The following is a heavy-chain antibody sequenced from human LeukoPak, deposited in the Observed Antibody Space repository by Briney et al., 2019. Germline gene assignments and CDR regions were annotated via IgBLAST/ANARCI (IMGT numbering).Heavy chain of an antibody. Sequence: GGSLRLSCAASGFTFSSYAMHWVRQAPGKGLEWVAVISYDGSNKYYADSVKGRFTIPRDNSKNTLYLQMNSLRAEDTAVYYCARDYSSPGNFDYWGQGTLVTVSS. CDR3: ARDYSSPGNFDY. CDR2: ISYDGSNK. D-gene: IGHD6-13*01. CDR1: GFTFSSYA. J-gene: IGHJ4*02. V-gene: IGHV3-30-3*01.